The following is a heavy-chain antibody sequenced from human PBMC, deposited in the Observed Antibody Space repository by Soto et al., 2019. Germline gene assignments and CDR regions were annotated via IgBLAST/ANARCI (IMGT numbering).Heavy chain of an antibody. D-gene: IGHD3-3*01. V-gene: IGHV4-59*01. J-gene: IGHJ6*02. CDR2: IYYSGST. CDR1: GGSISSYY. Sequence: SETLSLTCTVSGGSISSYYWSWIRQPPGKGLEWIGYIYYSGSTNYNPSLKSRVTISVDTSKNQFSVKLSSVTAADTAVYYCARERAPPNYDFWSGLGGSYYYYYGMDVWGQGTTVTVSS. CDR3: ARERAPPNYDFWSGLGGSYYYYYGMDV.